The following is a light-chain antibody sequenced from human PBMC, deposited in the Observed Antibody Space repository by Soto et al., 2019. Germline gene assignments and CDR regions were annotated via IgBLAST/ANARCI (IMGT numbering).Light chain of an antibody. CDR3: LQDYNYPWT. CDR1: QGISNY. CDR2: GAT. V-gene: IGKV1-6*01. J-gene: IGKJ1*01. Sequence: ATPMTQAPSSLSASVGDIVTISCRASQGISNYLAWYQQRPGKAPKILIFGATTLQSGVPSRFSASGSGPDFTLTISSLQPEDFATYYCLQDYNYPWTLGQGTKVDIK.